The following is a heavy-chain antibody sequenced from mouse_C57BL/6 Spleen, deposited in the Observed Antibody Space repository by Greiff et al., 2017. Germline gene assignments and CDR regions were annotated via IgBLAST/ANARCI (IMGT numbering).Heavy chain of an antibody. D-gene: IGHD1-1*01. J-gene: IGHJ2*01. CDR1: GYTFTDYE. CDR2: IDPETGGT. Sequence: QVQLQQSGAELVRPGASVTLSCKASGYTFTDYEMHWVKQTPVHGLEWIGAIDPETGGTAYNQKFKGKAILTADKSSSTAYMELRSLTSEDSAVYYCTRGGYGSSLFDYWGQGTTLTVSS. CDR3: TRGGYGSSLFDY. V-gene: IGHV1-15*01.